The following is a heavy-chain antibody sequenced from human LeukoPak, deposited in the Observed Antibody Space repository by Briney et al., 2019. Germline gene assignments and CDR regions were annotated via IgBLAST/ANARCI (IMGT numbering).Heavy chain of an antibody. CDR3: ARMTSHYDILTGYLYYYYYYMDV. CDR1: GYSISSGYY. J-gene: IGHJ6*03. Sequence: PSETLSLTCTVSGYSISSGYYWGWIRQPPGKGLEWIGSIYHSGSTYYNPSLKSRVTISVDTSKNQFSLKLSSVTAADTAVYYCARMTSHYDILTGYLYYYYYYMDVWGKGTTVTISS. D-gene: IGHD3-9*01. CDR2: IYHSGST. V-gene: IGHV4-38-2*02.